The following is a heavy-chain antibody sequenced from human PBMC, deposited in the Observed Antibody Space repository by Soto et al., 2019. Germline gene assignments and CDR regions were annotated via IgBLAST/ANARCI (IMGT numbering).Heavy chain of an antibody. CDR2: IIPVVGTA. CDR1: GGTFRSYP. D-gene: IGHD3-16*01. CDR3: AREYTGDLFDS. V-gene: IGHV1-69*01. J-gene: IGHJ4*02. Sequence: QVQLVQSGAEVKKPGSSVKISCKASGGTFRSYPISWVRQAPGQGLEWMGGIIPVVGTADYAQKFQGRVTITADESTRTGYMELSSLRSDDTAGYYCAREYTGDLFDSWGQGTLVTVSS.